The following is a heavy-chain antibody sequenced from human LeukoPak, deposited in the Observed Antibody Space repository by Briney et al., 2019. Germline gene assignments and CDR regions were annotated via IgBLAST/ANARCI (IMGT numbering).Heavy chain of an antibody. Sequence: GASVKVSCKASGYTFTSYGISWVRQAPGQGLEWMGWISAYNGNTNYAQKLQGRVTMTTDTSTSTAYMELRSLRSDDTAVYYCARDHEQLVLFRGVNSGYWGQGTLVTVSS. J-gene: IGHJ4*02. V-gene: IGHV1-18*01. CDR2: ISAYNGNT. CDR1: GYTFTSYG. CDR3: ARDHEQLVLFRGVNSGY. D-gene: IGHD6-13*01.